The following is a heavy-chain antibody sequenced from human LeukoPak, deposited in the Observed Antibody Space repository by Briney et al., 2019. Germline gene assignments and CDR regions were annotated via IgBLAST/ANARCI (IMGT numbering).Heavy chain of an antibody. J-gene: IGHJ3*02. Sequence: SETLSLTCTVSGGSISSYYWSWLRQPPGKGLEWIGYIYYSGSTNYNPSLKSRVTISVDTSKNQFSLKLSSVTAADTAVYYCARDYYDSGEAFDIWGQGTMVTVSS. V-gene: IGHV4-59*01. CDR3: ARDYYDSGEAFDI. CDR1: GGSISSYY. D-gene: IGHD3-22*01. CDR2: IYYSGST.